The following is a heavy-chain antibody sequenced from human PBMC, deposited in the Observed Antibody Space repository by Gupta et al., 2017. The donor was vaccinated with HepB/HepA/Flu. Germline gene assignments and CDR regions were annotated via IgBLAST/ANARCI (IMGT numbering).Heavy chain of an antibody. CDR3: ARIGAARAFDY. J-gene: IGHJ4*02. D-gene: IGHD6-6*01. CDR2: IDWDDDK. Sequence: QVTLRQSLPAPVRPTQTLTLTYTCPGLALSTSGMCVSWIRQPPGKALEWLARIDWDDDKYYSTSLKTRLTISKDTSKNQVVLTMTNMDPVDTATYYCARIGAARAFDYWGQGTLVTVSS. V-gene: IGHV2-70*15. CDR1: GLALSTSGMC.